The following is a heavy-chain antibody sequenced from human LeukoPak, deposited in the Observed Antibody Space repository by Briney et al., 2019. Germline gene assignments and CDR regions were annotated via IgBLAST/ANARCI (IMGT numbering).Heavy chain of an antibody. CDR1: GGSISSYY. D-gene: IGHD1-26*01. J-gene: IGHJ4*02. CDR2: IYYSGST. CDR3: ARDLSGTKDY. Sequence: SETLSLTCTVSGGSISSYYWSWIRQPPGKGLEWIGYIYYSGSTNFNPSLKSRVTISVDTSKNQFSLKLSSATAADTAVYYCARDLSGTKDYWGQGTLVTVSS. V-gene: IGHV4-59*01.